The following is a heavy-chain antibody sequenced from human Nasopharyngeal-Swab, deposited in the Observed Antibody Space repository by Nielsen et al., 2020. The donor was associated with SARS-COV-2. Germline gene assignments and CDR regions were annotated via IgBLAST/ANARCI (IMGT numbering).Heavy chain of an antibody. J-gene: IGHJ6*02. Sequence: WIRQPPGKGLEWVGRIKSKTDGGTTDYAAPVKGRFTISRDDSKNTLYLQMNSLRAEDTAVYYCAKLAPHTDTTQYYYGSGSYYHYYYYGMDVWGQGTTVTVSS. D-gene: IGHD3-10*01. CDR3: AKLAPHTDTTQYYYGSGSYYHYYYYGMDV. CDR2: IKSKTDGGTT. V-gene: IGHV3-15*07.